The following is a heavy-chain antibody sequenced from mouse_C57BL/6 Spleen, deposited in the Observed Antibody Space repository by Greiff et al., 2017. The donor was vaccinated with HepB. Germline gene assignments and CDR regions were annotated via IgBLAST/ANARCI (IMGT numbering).Heavy chain of an antibody. Sequence: QVQLKQSGAELVKPGASVKISCKASGYAFSSYWMNWVKQRPGKGLEWIGQIYPGDGDTNYNGKFKGKATLTADKSSSTAYMQLSSLTSEDSAVYFCARGDYGSSFYWYFDVWGTGTTVTVSS. V-gene: IGHV1-80*01. J-gene: IGHJ1*03. CDR1: GYAFSSYW. D-gene: IGHD1-1*01. CDR2: IYPGDGDT. CDR3: ARGDYGSSFYWYFDV.